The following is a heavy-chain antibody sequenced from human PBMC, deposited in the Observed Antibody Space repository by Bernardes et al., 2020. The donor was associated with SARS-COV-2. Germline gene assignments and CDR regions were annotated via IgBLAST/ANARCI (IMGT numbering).Heavy chain of an antibody. D-gene: IGHD3-3*01. V-gene: IGHV3-30*03. CDR2: ISYDGSNK. Sequence: GGSLRLSCAASGFTFSSYGMHWVRQAPGKGLEWVAIISYDGSNKNYADSVKGRFTISRDNSKNTLYLQMNSLRAEDTAVYYCARDGGPDYDFWSVFDYWGQGTLVTVSS. CDR1: GFTFSSYG. CDR3: ARDGGPDYDFWSVFDY. J-gene: IGHJ4*02.